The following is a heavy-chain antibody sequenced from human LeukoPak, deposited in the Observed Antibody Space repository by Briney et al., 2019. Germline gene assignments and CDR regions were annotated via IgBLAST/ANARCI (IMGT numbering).Heavy chain of an antibody. CDR1: GFTFSSYG. CDR2: IWYDGSNK. J-gene: IGHJ4*02. V-gene: IGHV3-33*01. Sequence: GGSLRLSCAASGFTFSSYGMHWVRQAPGKGLEWVAVIWYDGSNKYYADSVKGRFTISRDNAKNTLYLQMDSLRAEDTAVYYCARGSSEFDYWGQGTLVTVSS. CDR3: ARGSSEFDY. D-gene: IGHD2-15*01.